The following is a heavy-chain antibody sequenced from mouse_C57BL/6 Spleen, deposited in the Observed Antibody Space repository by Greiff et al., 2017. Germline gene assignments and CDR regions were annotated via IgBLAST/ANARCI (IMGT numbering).Heavy chain of an antibody. CDR1: GYTFTSDW. J-gene: IGHJ2*01. CDR2: IDPSDSDT. CDR3: ASSSLYYGSTYFDY. Sequence: QVQLQQPGAELVMPGASVKLSCTASGYTFTSDWMHWVKQRPGQGLEWIGEIDPSDSDTKYNPKVTGKSTLTVDKSSSTAYMQLSSLTSEDSAVYDCASSSLYYGSTYFDYWGHGTTLSVAS. D-gene: IGHD1-1*01. V-gene: IGHV1-69*01.